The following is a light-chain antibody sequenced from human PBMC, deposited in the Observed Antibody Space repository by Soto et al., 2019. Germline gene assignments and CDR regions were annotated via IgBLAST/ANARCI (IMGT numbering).Light chain of an antibody. CDR3: QQYSTYAYT. CDR2: DAA. Sequence: DLQMTQSPSTLSASVGDRVTITCRASQNVDTRLAWYQQNPGKAPDLVIYDAANLEAGGPSRFSGSGSGTEFSLFIGSLQSDDCGTDYCQQYSTYAYTVGERTRLHIK. J-gene: IGKJ2*01. V-gene: IGKV1-5*01. CDR1: QNVDTR.